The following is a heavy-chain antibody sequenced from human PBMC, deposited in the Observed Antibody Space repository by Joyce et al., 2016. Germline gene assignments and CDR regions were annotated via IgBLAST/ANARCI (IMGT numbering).Heavy chain of an antibody. CDR1: GLTLSNYG. D-gene: IGHD6-25*01. CDR2: ISYDGIYK. V-gene: IGHV3-30*18. J-gene: IGHJ4*02. CDR3: AKILTATYSSGWFLDY. Sequence: QVQLVESGGGVVQPGRSLRLSCAASGLTLSNYGVHWVRQYPGKGLEWVAVISYDGIYKYYADSVKGRFTISRDNSKNTVFLEMNSLRAEDTAVYYCAKILTATYSSGWFLDYWGQGTLVTVSS.